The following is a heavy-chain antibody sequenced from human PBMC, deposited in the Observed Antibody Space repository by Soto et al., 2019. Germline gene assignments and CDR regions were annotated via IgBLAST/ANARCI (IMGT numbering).Heavy chain of an antibody. J-gene: IGHJ5*02. Sequence: SETLSLTCAVYGGSFSGYYWSWIRQPPGEGLEWIGEINHSGSTNYNPSLKSRVTISVDTSKNQFSLKLSSVTAADTAVYYCARGDYDFWSGYYTGRWFDPWGQGTLVTVSS. CDR1: GGSFSGYY. CDR2: INHSGST. D-gene: IGHD3-3*01. CDR3: ARGDYDFWSGYYTGRWFDP. V-gene: IGHV4-34*01.